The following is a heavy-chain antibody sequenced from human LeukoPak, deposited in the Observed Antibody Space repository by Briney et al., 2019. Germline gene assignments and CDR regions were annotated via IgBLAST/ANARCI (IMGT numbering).Heavy chain of an antibody. J-gene: IGHJ4*02. V-gene: IGHV1-8*01. D-gene: IGHD5-18*01. CDR3: ARDRRTTWGYSYPFDY. Sequence: ASVKVSCKASGYTFTSYDINWVRQATGQGLEWMGWVNPNSGNTRYAQKFQGRLTMTRNTSISTAYMELSSLRSEDTAVYYCARDRRTTWGYSYPFDYWGQGTLVTVSS. CDR2: VNPNSGNT. CDR1: GYTFTSYD.